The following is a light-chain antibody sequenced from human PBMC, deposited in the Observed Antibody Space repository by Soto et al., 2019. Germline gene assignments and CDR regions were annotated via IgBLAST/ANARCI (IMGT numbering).Light chain of an antibody. Sequence: EIVLTQSPGTLSLSPGERATLSCRASQSVSSSYLAWYQQEPGQSPRRLIYGASSRATGIPDRFSGSGSGTDFTITISRLEPEDFAVYYCHQYGSSPYTFGQGTKLEIK. CDR2: GAS. CDR3: HQYGSSPYT. J-gene: IGKJ2*01. V-gene: IGKV3-20*01. CDR1: QSVSSSY.